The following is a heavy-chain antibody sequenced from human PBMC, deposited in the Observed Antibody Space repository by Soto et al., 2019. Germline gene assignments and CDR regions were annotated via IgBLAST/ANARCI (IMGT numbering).Heavy chain of an antibody. J-gene: IGHJ4*02. Sequence: SETLSLTCTVSGGSISSYYWSWIRQPPGKGLEWIGYIYYSGSTNYNPSLKSRVTISVDTSKNQFSLKLSSVTAADTAVYYCASYSLGYCSSTSCSPPAFDYWGKGTLVTVS. D-gene: IGHD2-2*01. CDR1: GGSISSYY. CDR2: IYYSGST. V-gene: IGHV4-59*08. CDR3: ASYSLGYCSSTSCSPPAFDY.